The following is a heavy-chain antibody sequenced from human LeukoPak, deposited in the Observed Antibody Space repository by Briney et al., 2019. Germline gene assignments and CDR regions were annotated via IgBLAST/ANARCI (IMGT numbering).Heavy chain of an antibody. CDR2: IYYSGST. CDR3: ARHIRGYSYGPFDY. V-gene: IGHV4-59*08. Sequence: SETLSLTCTVSGVSISSYYWSWLRQPPGKGLEWIGYIYYSGSTNYNPSLKSRVTISVDTSKNQFSLKLTSVTAADTAVYYCARHIRGYSYGPFDYWGQGALVTVSS. J-gene: IGHJ4*02. D-gene: IGHD5-18*01. CDR1: GVSISSYY.